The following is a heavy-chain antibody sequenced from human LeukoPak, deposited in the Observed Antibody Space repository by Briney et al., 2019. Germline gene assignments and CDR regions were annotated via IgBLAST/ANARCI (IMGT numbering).Heavy chain of an antibody. D-gene: IGHD4-17*01. Sequence: TGGSLRLSCAASGFTFSSYAMSWVRQAPGKGLEWVSAISGSGGSTYYADSVKGRFTISRDNSKNTLYLQMSSLRAEDTAKYYCAKDPNGDYIGTFDIWGQGTMVIVS. CDR1: GFTFSSYA. J-gene: IGHJ3*02. CDR3: AKDPNGDYIGTFDI. CDR2: ISGSGGST. V-gene: IGHV3-23*01.